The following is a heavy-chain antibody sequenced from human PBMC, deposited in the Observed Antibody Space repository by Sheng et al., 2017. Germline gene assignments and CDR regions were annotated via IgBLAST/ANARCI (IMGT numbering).Heavy chain of an antibody. V-gene: IGHV4-39*07. Sequence: QLQLQESGPGLVQPSETLSLTCTVSGGSISSTSYYWVWIRQPPGKGLEWIGTIYYSGSNDYNASLQSRVTISLDTSKNQFSLKLSSVTAADTAVYYCARVSSGLDFWGQGTLVTVSS. J-gene: IGHJ4*02. D-gene: IGHD6-19*01. CDR1: GGSISSTSYY. CDR3: ARVSSGLDF. CDR2: IYYSGSN.